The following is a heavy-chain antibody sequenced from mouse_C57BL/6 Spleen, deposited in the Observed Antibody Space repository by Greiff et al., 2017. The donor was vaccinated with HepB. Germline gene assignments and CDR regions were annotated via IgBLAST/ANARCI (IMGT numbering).Heavy chain of an antibody. CDR1: GFTFSDYG. CDR3: ARDDYDEVDY. J-gene: IGHJ2*01. V-gene: IGHV5-17*01. Sequence: EVMLVESGGGLVKPGGSLKLSCAASGFTFSDYGMHWVRQAPEKGLEWVAYISSGSSTIYYADTVKGRFTISRDNAKNTLFLQMTSLRSEDTAMYYCARDDYDEVDYWGQGTTLTVSS. D-gene: IGHD2-4*01. CDR2: ISSGSSTI.